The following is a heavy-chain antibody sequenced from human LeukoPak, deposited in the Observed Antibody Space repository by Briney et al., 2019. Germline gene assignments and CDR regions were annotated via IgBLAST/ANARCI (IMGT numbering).Heavy chain of an antibody. V-gene: IGHV1-2*02. CDR1: GYTFTGYY. CDR2: INPNSGGT. CDR3: ARDQAPRMITFGGPRRWFDP. D-gene: IGHD3-16*01. Sequence: ASVKVSCKASGYTFTGYYMHWVREAPGQGLESMVWINPNSGGTNYAQKIKGRVTMTRDTSISTAYMELSRLRSDDTAVYYGARDQAPRMITFGGPRRWFDPWGQGTLVTVSS. J-gene: IGHJ5*02.